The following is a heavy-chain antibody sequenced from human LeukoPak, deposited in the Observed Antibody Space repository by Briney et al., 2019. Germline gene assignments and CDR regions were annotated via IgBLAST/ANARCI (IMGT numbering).Heavy chain of an antibody. D-gene: IGHD3-3*01. J-gene: IGHJ4*02. CDR3: ARANYDFWSGYYSAFDY. CDR1: GGSISISSYY. V-gene: IGHV4-39*07. CDR2: FFYSGST. Sequence: SETLSLTCTVSGGSISISSYYWGWIRQPPGKGLEWIGSFFYSGSTYYNPSLKSRVTISVDTSKNQFSLKLSSVTAADTAVYYCARANYDFWSGYYSAFDYWGQGTLVTVSS.